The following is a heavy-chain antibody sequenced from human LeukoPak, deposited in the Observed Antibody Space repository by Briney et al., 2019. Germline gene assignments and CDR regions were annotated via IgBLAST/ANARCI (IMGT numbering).Heavy chain of an antibody. CDR2: INHSGST. CDR1: GGSFSGYY. D-gene: IGHD1-1*01. Sequence: SETLSLTCAVYGGSFSGYYWSWIRQPPGKGLEWIGEINHSGSTNYNPSLKSRVTISVDTSKNQFSLKLSSVTAADTAVYYCARFGTLTYYFDYWGQGTLVTVSS. CDR3: ARFGTLTYYFDY. J-gene: IGHJ4*02. V-gene: IGHV4-34*01.